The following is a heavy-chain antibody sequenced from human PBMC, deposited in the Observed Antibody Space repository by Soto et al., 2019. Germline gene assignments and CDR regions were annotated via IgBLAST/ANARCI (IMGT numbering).Heavy chain of an antibody. D-gene: IGHD5-18*01. CDR3: SRGILV. CDR2: ISYGGST. CDR1: GGSINSGGYC. Sequence: QVQLQESGPGLLKPSQTLSLTCTVSGGSINSGGYCWSWIRQHPGKGLDWIGCISYGGSTSYNPSLKRRLTISVDTSKNQFSLKPSSVTAADTAVYYCSRGILVWGQGTLITVSS. V-gene: IGHV4-31*03. J-gene: IGHJ4*02.